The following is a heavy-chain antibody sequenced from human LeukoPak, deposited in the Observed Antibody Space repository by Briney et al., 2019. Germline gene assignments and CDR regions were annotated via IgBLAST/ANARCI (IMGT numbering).Heavy chain of an antibody. CDR3: ARVPYDSSGYFPGFDY. CDR1: GGSFSGYY. D-gene: IGHD3-22*01. J-gene: IGHJ4*02. CDR2: INHSGST. Sequence: KASETLSLTCAVYGGSFSGYYWSWIRQPPGKGLEWIGEINHSGSTNYNPSLKSRVTISVDTSKNQFSLKLSSVTAADTAVYYCARVPYDSSGYFPGFDYWGQGTPVTVSS. V-gene: IGHV4-34*01.